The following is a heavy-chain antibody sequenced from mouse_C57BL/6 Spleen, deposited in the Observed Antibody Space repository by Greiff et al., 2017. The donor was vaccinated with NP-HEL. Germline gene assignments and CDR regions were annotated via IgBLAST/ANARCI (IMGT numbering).Heavy chain of an antibody. CDR2: IRSKSSNYAT. Sequence: EVNVVESGGGLVQPKGSLKLSCAASGFTFNTYAMHWVRQAPGKGLEWVARIRSKSSNYATYYADSVKDRFTISRDDSQSMLYLQMNNLKTEDTAMYYCVREGLRRGALYAMDYWGQGTSVTVSS. J-gene: IGHJ4*01. CDR1: GFTFNTYA. D-gene: IGHD2-2*01. V-gene: IGHV10-3*01. CDR3: VREGLRRGALYAMDY.